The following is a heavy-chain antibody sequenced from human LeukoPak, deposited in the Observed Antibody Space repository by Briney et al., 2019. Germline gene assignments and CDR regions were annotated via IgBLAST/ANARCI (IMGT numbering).Heavy chain of an antibody. Sequence: SVKVSCKASGGTFSSYAISWVRQAPGQGLEWMGGIIPIFGTANYAQKFQGRVTITADESTSAAYMELSSLRSEDTAVYYCARDEVVVAATPSGMDVWGKGTAVTVSS. J-gene: IGHJ6*04. V-gene: IGHV1-69*13. CDR1: GGTFSSYA. CDR3: ARDEVVVAATPSGMDV. D-gene: IGHD2-15*01. CDR2: IIPIFGTA.